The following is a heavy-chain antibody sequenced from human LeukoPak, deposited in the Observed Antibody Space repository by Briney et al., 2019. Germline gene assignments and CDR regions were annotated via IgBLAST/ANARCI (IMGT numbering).Heavy chain of an antibody. V-gene: IGHV3-30*04. J-gene: IGHJ4*02. CDR3: ARVSPTTFGCFDY. D-gene: IGHD2/OR15-2a*01. Sequence: GGSLRLSCAASGFTFSSYAMHWVGQAPGKGLEWVAVISYDGSNKYYADSVKGRFTISRDNSKNTLYLQMNSLRAEDTAVYYCARVSPTTFGCFDYWGQGTLVTVSS. CDR2: ISYDGSNK. CDR1: GFTFSSYA.